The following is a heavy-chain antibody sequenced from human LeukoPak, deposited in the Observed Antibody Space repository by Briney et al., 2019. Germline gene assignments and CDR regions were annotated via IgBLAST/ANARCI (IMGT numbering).Heavy chain of an antibody. D-gene: IGHD3-10*01. J-gene: IGHJ4*02. V-gene: IGHV3-23*01. CDR2: ISSSGGST. CDR3: ARWNGYYYGSGSYAGFDY. Sequence: PGASLRLSCAASGFTFSSYAMNWVRQAPGKGLEWVSGISSSGGSTYYADSVKGRFTISRDNAKNTLYLQMNSLRAEDTAVYYCARWNGYYYGSGSYAGFDYWGQGALVTVSS. CDR1: GFTFSSYA.